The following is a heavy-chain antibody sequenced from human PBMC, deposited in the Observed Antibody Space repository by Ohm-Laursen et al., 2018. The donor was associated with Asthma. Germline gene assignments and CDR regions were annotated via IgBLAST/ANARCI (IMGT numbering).Heavy chain of an antibody. CDR1: GGSISSGDYY. CDR3: ARDSTVTTYSYYYYGMDV. Sequence: SQTLSLTCTVSGGSISSGDYYWSWIRQPPGKGLEWIGYIYYSGSTYYNPSLKSRVTISVDTSKNQFSLKLSSVTAADTAVYYCARDSTVTTYSYYYYGMDVWGQGTTVTVSS. J-gene: IGHJ6*02. CDR2: IYYSGST. D-gene: IGHD4-17*01. V-gene: IGHV4-30-4*01.